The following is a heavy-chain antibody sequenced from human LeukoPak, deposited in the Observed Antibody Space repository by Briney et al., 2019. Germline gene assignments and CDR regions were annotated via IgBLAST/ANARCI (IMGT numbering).Heavy chain of an antibody. V-gene: IGHV4-34*01. D-gene: IGHD3-10*01. CDR1: GGSFSGYY. Sequence: PSETLSLTCAVYGGSFSGYYWSRIRQPPGKGLEWIGEINHSGSTNYNPSLKSRVTISVDTSKNQFSLKLSSVTAADTAVYYCARDGYHMVRGVILSWFDPWGQGTLVTVSS. CDR2: INHSGST. CDR3: ARDGYHMVRGVILSWFDP. J-gene: IGHJ5*02.